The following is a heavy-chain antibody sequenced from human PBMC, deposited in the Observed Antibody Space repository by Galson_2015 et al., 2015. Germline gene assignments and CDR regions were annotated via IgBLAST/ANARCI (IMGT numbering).Heavy chain of an antibody. CDR1: GGSISSYY. J-gene: IGHJ4*02. Sequence: ETLSLTCTVSGGSISSYYWSWIRPPPGKGLEWIGNIYYSGSTHYNPSLKSRVTISVDTSKNQFSLKLSSVTAADTAVYYCVRGPGIAVAGTNSYYFDYWGQGTLVTVSS. D-gene: IGHD6-19*01. CDR3: VRGPGIAVAGTNSYYFDY. V-gene: IGHV4-59*01. CDR2: IYYSGST.